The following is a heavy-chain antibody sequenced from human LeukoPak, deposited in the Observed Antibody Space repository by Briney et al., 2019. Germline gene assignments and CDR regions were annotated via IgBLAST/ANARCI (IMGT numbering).Heavy chain of an antibody. V-gene: IGHV1-69*06. CDR1: GGTFSSYA. J-gene: IGHJ4*02. CDR3: ARHLSSGWLFDY. D-gene: IGHD6-19*01. CDR2: IIPIFGTA. Sequence: SVKVSCKASGGTFSSYAISWVRQAPGQGLEWMGGIIPIFGTANYAQKFQGRVTITVDKSTSTAYMELSSLRSEDTAVYYCARHLSSGWLFDYWSQGTLVTVSS.